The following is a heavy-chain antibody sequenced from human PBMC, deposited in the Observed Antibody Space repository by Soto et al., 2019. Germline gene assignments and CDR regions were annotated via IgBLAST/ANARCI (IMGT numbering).Heavy chain of an antibody. Sequence: ASVKVSCKASGYTFTSYDINWVRQATGQGLEWMGWMNPNSGNTGYAQKFQGRVTMTRNTSISTAYMELSSLRSEDTAVYYCARGRGVVVPAAIPDYYSYYLDVWGKGTTVTAP. J-gene: IGHJ6*03. CDR3: ARGRGVVVPAAIPDYYSYYLDV. D-gene: IGHD2-2*01. V-gene: IGHV1-8*01. CDR2: MNPNSGNT. CDR1: GYTFTSYD.